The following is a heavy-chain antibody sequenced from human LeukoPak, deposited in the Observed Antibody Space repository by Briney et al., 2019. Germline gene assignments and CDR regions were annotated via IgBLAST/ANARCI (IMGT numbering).Heavy chain of an antibody. CDR3: ATGQVGATDWFDP. CDR2: IYSGGST. V-gene: IGHV3-53*01. J-gene: IGHJ5*02. D-gene: IGHD1-26*01. CDR1: GFTVSSNY. Sequence: GGSLRLSCAASGFTVSSNYMSSGRQAPGKGLGWGSVIYSGGSTYYADSVKGRFTISRDNYKNTLYLQMNSLRAEDTVVYYCATGQVGATDWFDPWGQGTLVTVSS.